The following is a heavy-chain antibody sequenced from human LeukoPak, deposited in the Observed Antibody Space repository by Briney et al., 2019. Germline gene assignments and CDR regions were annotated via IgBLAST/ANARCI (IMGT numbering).Heavy chain of an antibody. CDR1: GGSISSSNW. CDR3: ARDSTYSSSWLSHGMDV. J-gene: IGHJ6*02. Sequence: PSETLSLTCAVSGGSISSSNWWSWVRQPPGKGLEWIGEIYHSGSTNYNPSLKSRVTISVDKSKNQFSLKLSSVTAADTAVYYCARDSTYSSSWLSHGMDVWGQGTTVTVSS. CDR2: IYHSGST. D-gene: IGHD6-13*01. V-gene: IGHV4-4*02.